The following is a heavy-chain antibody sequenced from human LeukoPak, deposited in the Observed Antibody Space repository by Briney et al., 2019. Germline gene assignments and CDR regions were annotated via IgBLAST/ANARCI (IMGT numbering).Heavy chain of an antibody. J-gene: IGHJ5*02. CDR2: FDPEDGET. CDR3: AVCKRRYWFDP. V-gene: IGHV1-24*01. Sequence: GASVKVSCKVSGYTLTELSMHWVRQAPGKGLEWMGGFDPEDGETIYAQKFQGRVTMTEDTSTDTAYMELSSLTTEDTAVYYCAVCKRRYWFDPWGQGTLVTVSS. CDR1: GYTLTELS. D-gene: IGHD6-25*01.